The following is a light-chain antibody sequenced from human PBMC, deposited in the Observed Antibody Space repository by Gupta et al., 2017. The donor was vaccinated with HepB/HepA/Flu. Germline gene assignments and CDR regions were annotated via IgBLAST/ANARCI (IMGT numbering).Light chain of an antibody. V-gene: IGLV1-47*01. CDR2: RNN. CDR3: ATWDDSLSGYV. Sequence: QSVLTQPPSASGTPGQRVTISCSGSSSHIGSNYVYWYQQLPGTAPKLLIYRNNQRPSGVPDRFSGSKSGTSASLAISGLRSGDEADYYCATWDDSLSGYVFGNGTNVTVL. J-gene: IGLJ1*01. CDR1: SSHIGSNY.